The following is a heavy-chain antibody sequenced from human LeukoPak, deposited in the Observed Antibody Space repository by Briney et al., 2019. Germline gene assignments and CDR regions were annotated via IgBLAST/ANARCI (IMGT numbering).Heavy chain of an antibody. CDR3: AHRRHGYCSTSCYSFDY. Sequence: SGPTLVNPTQTLTLTCTFSGFSLSTSGVGVGWIRQPPGKALEWLALIYWDDDKRYSPSLKSRLTITKDTSKHQVVLTMTNMDPVDTATYYCAHRRHGYCSTSCYSFDYWGQGTLVTVSS. J-gene: IGHJ4*02. CDR2: IYWDDDK. CDR1: GFSLSTSGVG. V-gene: IGHV2-5*02. D-gene: IGHD2-2*01.